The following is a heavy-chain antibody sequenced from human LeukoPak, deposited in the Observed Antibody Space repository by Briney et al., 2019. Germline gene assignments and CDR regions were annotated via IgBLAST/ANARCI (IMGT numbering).Heavy chain of an antibody. CDR1: RFTFSAYA. CDR3: AGSGVRLQH. Sequence: GGSLRLSCAASRFTFSAYALTWVRQAPGKGLEWVSVIYSGGSTYYADSVKGRFTISRDNSKNTLYLQMNSLRAEDTAVYYCAGSGVRLQHWGQGTLVTVSS. D-gene: IGHD7-27*01. J-gene: IGHJ1*01. CDR2: IYSGGST. V-gene: IGHV3-53*01.